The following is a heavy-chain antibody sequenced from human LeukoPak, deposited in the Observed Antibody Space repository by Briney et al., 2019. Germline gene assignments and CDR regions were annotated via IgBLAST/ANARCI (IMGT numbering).Heavy chain of an antibody. Sequence: SETLSLTCAVYGGSFSGYYWSWIRQPPGKGLEWIGYIYSGGSTYYNPALKNRLIMAIDTSKNQFSLGLTSVTAADTAVYYCARAAAAAPDVWGQGTLVTVSS. CDR2: IYSGGST. D-gene: IGHD6-13*01. V-gene: IGHV4-34*09. J-gene: IGHJ4*02. CDR1: GGSFSGYY. CDR3: ARAAAAAPDV.